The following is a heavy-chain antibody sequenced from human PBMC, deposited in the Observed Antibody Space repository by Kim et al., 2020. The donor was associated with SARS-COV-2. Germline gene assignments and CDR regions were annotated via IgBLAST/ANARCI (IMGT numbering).Heavy chain of an antibody. Sequence: SETLSLTCTVSGGSISSSSYYWGWIRQPPWKGLEWIGSIYYRGSTYYNPSLKSRVTISVDTSQHQFSLKLSSVTAADTAVYYCARHRSIVVLIARGDDAFDIWGQGTMVTVSS. D-gene: IGHD2-21*01. V-gene: IGHV4-39*01. J-gene: IGHJ3*02. CDR1: GGSISSSSYY. CDR2: IYYRGST. CDR3: ARHRSIVVLIARGDDAFDI.